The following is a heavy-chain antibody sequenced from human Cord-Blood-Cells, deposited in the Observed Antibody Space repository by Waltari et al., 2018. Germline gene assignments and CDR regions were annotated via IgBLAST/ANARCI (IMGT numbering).Heavy chain of an antibody. V-gene: IGHV3-73*02. CDR2: IRSKANSYAT. CDR1: GFTFSGSA. CDR3: TSTTVINAFDI. D-gene: IGHD4-17*01. Sequence: EVQLVESGGGWVQPGGSLKLSCAAPGFTFSGSAMHWVRPASGEGLGRVGRIRSKANSYATAYAASVKGRFTISRDDSKNTAYLQMNSLKTEDTAVYYCTSTTVINAFDIWGQGTMVTVSS. J-gene: IGHJ3*02.